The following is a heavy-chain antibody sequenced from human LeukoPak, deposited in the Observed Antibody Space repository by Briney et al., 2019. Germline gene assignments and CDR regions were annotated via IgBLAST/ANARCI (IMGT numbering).Heavy chain of an antibody. Sequence: GRSLRLSCAASGFTFRNYAMHWVRQAPGKGLEWVASTSFDGSNNYYVESVKGRFTVSRDNSENMLYLQMSGLTIDDTALYYCAKDGGGNSEWYFDLWGRGTLVTVSS. CDR1: GFTFRNYA. CDR3: AKDGGGNSEWYFDL. J-gene: IGHJ2*01. CDR2: TSFDGSNN. D-gene: IGHD4-23*01. V-gene: IGHV3-30*18.